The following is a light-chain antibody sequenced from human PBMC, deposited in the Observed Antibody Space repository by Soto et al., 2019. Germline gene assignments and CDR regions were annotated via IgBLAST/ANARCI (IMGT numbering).Light chain of an antibody. Sequence: QSALTQPPSVSGAPGQRVTISCTGSSSNIGADYDVHWYQQLPGAAPKLLIYGNINRPSGVPDRFFGSKSGTSASLAITGLQAEDEADYYCQSYDSSLSGYVFGPGTKVTVL. CDR3: QSYDSSLSGYV. V-gene: IGLV1-40*01. CDR2: GNI. J-gene: IGLJ1*01. CDR1: SSNIGADYD.